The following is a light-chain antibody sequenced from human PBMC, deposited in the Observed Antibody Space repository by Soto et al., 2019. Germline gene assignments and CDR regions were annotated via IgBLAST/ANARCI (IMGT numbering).Light chain of an antibody. CDR2: DTS. Sequence: EIGLTQSPATLSLSPGERATLSCRASQSVSRYLAWYQQKPRQAPRLVIHDTSTRATGVPDTFSGSGSGTEFTLTISSLEPEDFAMYYCQLHVSSPPTFGEGTHVEIK. V-gene: IGKV3-11*01. CDR1: QSVSRY. CDR3: QLHVSSPPT. J-gene: IGKJ4*01.